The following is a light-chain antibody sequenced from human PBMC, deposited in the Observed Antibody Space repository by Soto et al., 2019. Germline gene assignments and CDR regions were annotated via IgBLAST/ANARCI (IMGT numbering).Light chain of an antibody. CDR3: QQYAGNWT. J-gene: IGKJ1*01. CDR1: QSISSW. Sequence: DIQMTHSPYTLSASVGDRVTITCRASQSISSWLAWYQQKPGKAPNVLISDASSLQSGVSSRLSGSGSGTEFTLTISSLQPDDLATYYCQQYAGNWTFSQGTKVDIK. V-gene: IGKV1-5*01. CDR2: DAS.